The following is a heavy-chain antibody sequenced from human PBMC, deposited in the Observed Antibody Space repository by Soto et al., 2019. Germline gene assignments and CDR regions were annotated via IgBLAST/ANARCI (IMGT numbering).Heavy chain of an antibody. Sequence: QVELVQSGAEVKNPGASVTVSCKASGEFFTTYGISWVRQAPGQGLAWMGWISTYSTNTNYAPKFQGRLLLTADTSTTTAHRELRSLRPDDTAVYYCARWAGRVRDYGGPFDYWGQGSLVTVSP. V-gene: IGHV1-18*04. D-gene: IGHD4-17*01. CDR3: ARWAGRVRDYGGPFDY. J-gene: IGHJ4*02. CDR2: ISTYSTNT. CDR1: GEFFTTYG.